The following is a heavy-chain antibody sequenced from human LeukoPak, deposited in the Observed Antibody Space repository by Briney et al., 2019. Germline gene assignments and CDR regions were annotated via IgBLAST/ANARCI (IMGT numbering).Heavy chain of an antibody. Sequence: GGSLRLSCAAAGFTFSNYAMNWVRQAPGKGRELVTGISGGGGSTYYADSVKGRFTISRDNSKNTLDLQMNSLRAEDTAVYYCAKNPYYDFWSGYSNWFDPWGQGALVTVSS. J-gene: IGHJ5*02. CDR3: AKNPYYDFWSGYSNWFDP. V-gene: IGHV3-23*01. D-gene: IGHD3-3*01. CDR2: ISGGGGST. CDR1: GFTFSNYA.